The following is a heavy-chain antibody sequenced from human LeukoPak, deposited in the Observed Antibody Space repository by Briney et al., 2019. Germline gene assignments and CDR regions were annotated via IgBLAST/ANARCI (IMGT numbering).Heavy chain of an antibody. CDR3: ARERARAYNWFDP. Sequence: ASVKVSCKASGYTFTSYGISWVRQAPGQGLEWMGWISAYNGNTNYAQKLQGRVTITRDTSASTAYMELSSLRSEDTAVYYCARERARAYNWFDPWGQGTLVTVSS. CDR1: GYTFTSYG. CDR2: ISAYNGNT. V-gene: IGHV1-18*04. J-gene: IGHJ5*02.